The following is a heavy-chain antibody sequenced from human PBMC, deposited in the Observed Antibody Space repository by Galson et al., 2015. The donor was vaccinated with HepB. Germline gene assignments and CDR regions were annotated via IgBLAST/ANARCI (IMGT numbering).Heavy chain of an antibody. J-gene: IGHJ5*02. CDR2: INPNSGGT. CDR3: ARGGLRLRLGELSLRYNWFDP. D-gene: IGHD3-16*02. CDR1: GYTFTGYY. V-gene: IGHV1-2*02. Sequence: SVKVSCKASGYTFTGYYMHWVRQAPGQGLEWMGWINPNSGGTKYVQKFQGRVTMTRDTSISTAYMELSRLRSDDTAVYYCARGGLRLRLGELSLRYNWFDPWRQGTLVTVSS.